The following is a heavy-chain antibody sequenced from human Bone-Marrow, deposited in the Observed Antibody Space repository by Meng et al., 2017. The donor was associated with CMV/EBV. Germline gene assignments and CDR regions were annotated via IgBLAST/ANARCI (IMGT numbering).Heavy chain of an antibody. D-gene: IGHD5-18*01. CDR1: GGSVSSGSYY. CDR3: ARGGYRSGFDF. Sequence: SETLSLTCTVSGGSVSSGSYYWSWIRQPPGKGLEWIGYIYYSGSTYYNPSLKSRVTISVDTSKNQFSLKLRSVTAADTAVYYCARGGYRSGFDFWGQGTLVTVSS. CDR2: IYYSGST. V-gene: IGHV4-61*01. J-gene: IGHJ4*02.